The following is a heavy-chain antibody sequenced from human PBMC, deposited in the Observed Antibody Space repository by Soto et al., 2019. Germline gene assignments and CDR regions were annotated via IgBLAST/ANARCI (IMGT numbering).Heavy chain of an antibody. Sequence: QVQLVQSGAEVKKPGASVKVSCKASGYTFTSYGISWVRQAPGQGLEWMGWISAYNGNTNYAQKLQGRVTMTTDTSPSTAYMELRSLRSDDTAVYYCARPQPGYCSGGSCYLDVWGKGTTVTVSS. CDR1: GYTFTSYG. CDR2: ISAYNGNT. J-gene: IGHJ6*04. D-gene: IGHD2-15*01. CDR3: ARPQPGYCSGGSCYLDV. V-gene: IGHV1-18*01.